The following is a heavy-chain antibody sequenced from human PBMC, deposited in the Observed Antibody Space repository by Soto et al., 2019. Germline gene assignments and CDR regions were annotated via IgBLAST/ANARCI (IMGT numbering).Heavy chain of an antibody. J-gene: IGHJ4*02. Sequence: QVQLVESGGGVVQPGTSLRLSCAVSGFTFSSMHWVRQAPGKGLERVAVISEHGSNKEYVDSVKGRFTISRDNYKNNLSMQTDSLRPEDTAIYYWAKYWIRGGATISVFDSWGQGTLVTVSS. V-gene: IGHV3-30*18. D-gene: IGHD5-12*01. CDR3: AKYWIRGGATISVFDS. CDR2: ISEHGSNK. CDR1: GFTFSS.